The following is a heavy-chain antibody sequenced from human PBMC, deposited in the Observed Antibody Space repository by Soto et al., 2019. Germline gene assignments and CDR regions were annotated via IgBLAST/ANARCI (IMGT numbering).Heavy chain of an antibody. Sequence: ASVKLSCKASGGTFSSYAISWVRQAPRQGLEWMGWISAYNGNTNYAQKLQGRVTMTTDTSTSTAYMELRSLRSDDTAVYYCARKGSSSWYYYGMDVWGQGTTVTVS. CDR2: ISAYNGNT. J-gene: IGHJ6*02. V-gene: IGHV1-18*01. D-gene: IGHD6-13*01. CDR1: GGTFSSYA. CDR3: ARKGSSSWYYYGMDV.